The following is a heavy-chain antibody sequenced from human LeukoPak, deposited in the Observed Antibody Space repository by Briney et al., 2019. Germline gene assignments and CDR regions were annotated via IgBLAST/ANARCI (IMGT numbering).Heavy chain of an antibody. V-gene: IGHV1-69*04. CDR1: GGTFSSYA. D-gene: IGHD6-19*01. Sequence: GASVKVSCKASGGTFSSYAISWVRQAPGQGLEWMGRIIPILGIANYAQKFRGRVTITADTSTSTAYMELRSLRSDDTAVYYCARVAGIPGDWFDPWGQGTLVTVSS. CDR3: ARVAGIPGDWFDP. J-gene: IGHJ5*02. CDR2: IIPILGIA.